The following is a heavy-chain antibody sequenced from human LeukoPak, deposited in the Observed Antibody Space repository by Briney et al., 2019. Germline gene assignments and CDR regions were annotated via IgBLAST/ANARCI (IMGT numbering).Heavy chain of an antibody. Sequence: GASVKVSCKASGGTFSSYAISWVRQAPGQGLEWMGRIIPILGIANYAQKFQGRVTITADKSTSTAYMELSSLRSGDTAVYYCAREAVAGTYFDYWGQGTLVTVSS. CDR2: IIPILGIA. CDR3: AREAVAGTYFDY. CDR1: GGTFSSYA. V-gene: IGHV1-69*04. J-gene: IGHJ4*02. D-gene: IGHD6-19*01.